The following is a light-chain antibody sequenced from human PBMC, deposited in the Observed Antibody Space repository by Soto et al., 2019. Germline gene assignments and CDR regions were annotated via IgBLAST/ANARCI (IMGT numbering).Light chain of an antibody. Sequence: ILVTQSPALRSAGTGGRVTISGRKSQGISSYLAWYQQKPRKAPELLIYAASTLQSGVPCRCRRSGSGTGFAIPTSPLYPADFASYYRQHSHRFPLTFGGGTKVDIK. V-gene: IGKV1D-8*01. CDR3: QHSHRFPLT. J-gene: IGKJ4*01. CDR2: AAS. CDR1: QGISSY.